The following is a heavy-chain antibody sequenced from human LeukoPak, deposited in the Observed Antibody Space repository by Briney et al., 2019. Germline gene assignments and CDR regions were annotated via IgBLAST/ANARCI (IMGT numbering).Heavy chain of an antibody. CDR3: ACPYMVRGEAFDI. Sequence: SETLSLTCTVSGGSISSYYWSWIRQPPGKGLEWIGYIYYSGSTNYNPSLKSRVTISVDTSKNQFSLKLSSVTAADTAVYYCACPYMVRGEAFDIWGQGTMVTVSS. V-gene: IGHV4-59*01. J-gene: IGHJ3*02. CDR1: GGSISSYY. D-gene: IGHD3-10*01. CDR2: IYYSGST.